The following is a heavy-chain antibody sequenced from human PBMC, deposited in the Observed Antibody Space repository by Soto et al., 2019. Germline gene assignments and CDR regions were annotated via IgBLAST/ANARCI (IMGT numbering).Heavy chain of an antibody. CDR2: IYTGGST. Sequence: GGSLRLSCAASGFTVSTNYMSWVRQSPGKGLEWVSVIYTGGSTYYADSVKGRLTISRDNSKNRLFLQMNSLRAEDTAIYYCAKCMGSSWIGVIDNRGQGTLVTVSS. J-gene: IGHJ4*02. D-gene: IGHD6-13*01. CDR3: AKCMGSSWIGVIDN. V-gene: IGHV3-53*01. CDR1: GFTVSTNY.